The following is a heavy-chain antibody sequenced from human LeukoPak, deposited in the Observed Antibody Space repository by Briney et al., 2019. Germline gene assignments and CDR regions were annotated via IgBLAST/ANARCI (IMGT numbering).Heavy chain of an antibody. CDR3: ARDRYSYYLEY. J-gene: IGHJ4*02. CDR1: GGTFSSYA. D-gene: IGHD2-15*01. Sequence: ASVKVSCKASGGTFSSYAISWVRQAPGQGLEWMGWITPNNGNTNYAQKLQGRVTMTTDTSTSTAYMELRSLRSDDTALYYCARDRYSYYLEYWGQGTLVTVSS. V-gene: IGHV1-18*01. CDR2: ITPNNGNT.